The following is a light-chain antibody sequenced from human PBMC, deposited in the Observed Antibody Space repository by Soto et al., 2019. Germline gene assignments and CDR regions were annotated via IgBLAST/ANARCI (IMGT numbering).Light chain of an antibody. J-gene: IGKJ2*01. CDR1: QSISSW. CDR2: KAS. CDR3: QQYNSYPFT. V-gene: IGKV1-5*03. Sequence: DIQMTQSPSTLSASVGDRVTITCRASQSISSWLAWYQQKPGKAHKLLIYKASSFESGVPSRFSGSGSGTEFTLTISSLQPDDLATYYCQQYNSYPFTFGQGTKLQIK.